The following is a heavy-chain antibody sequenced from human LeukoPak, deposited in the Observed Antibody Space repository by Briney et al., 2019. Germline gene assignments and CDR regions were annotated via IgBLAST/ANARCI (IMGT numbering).Heavy chain of an antibody. J-gene: IGHJ4*02. CDR1: GASLSGYY. Sequence: PSETLSLTCAVSGASLSGYYWTWIRQPPGKGLEWIGEINHSGSTDYNPSLKSRVTISVDTSKNQFSLKLSSVTAADTAVYYCARLQRPRITLVRGVMNYFDYWGQGTLVTVSS. V-gene: IGHV4-34*01. CDR2: INHSGST. CDR3: ARLQRPRITLVRGVMNYFDY. D-gene: IGHD3-10*01.